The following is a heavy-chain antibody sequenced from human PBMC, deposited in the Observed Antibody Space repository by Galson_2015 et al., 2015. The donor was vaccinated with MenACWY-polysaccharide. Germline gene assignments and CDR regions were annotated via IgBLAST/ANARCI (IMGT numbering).Heavy chain of an antibody. CDR3: VRLLGGVSFDS. D-gene: IGHD1-26*01. J-gene: IGHJ4*02. Sequence: PALVKPTQTLSLTCTFSGFSVTATGVGVGWIRQPPGKAPEWLAHIYWDGDNRFSPSLGARLTITKDTSRDQVVLTMTDMDPVDTATYYCVRLLGGVSFDSWGQGTL. V-gene: IGHV2-5*02. CDR1: GFSVTATGVG. CDR2: IYWDGDN.